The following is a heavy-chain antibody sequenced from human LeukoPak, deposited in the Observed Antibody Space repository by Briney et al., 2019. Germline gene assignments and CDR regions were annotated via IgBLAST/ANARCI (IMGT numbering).Heavy chain of an antibody. CDR1: GYTFTSYY. Sequence: ASVKVSCKASGYTFTSYYTHWVRQAPGQGLEWMGIINPSGGSTSYAQKFQGRVTMTRDTSTSTVYMELSSLRSEDTAVYYCARAPESRGSMDWFDPWGQGTLVTVSS. D-gene: IGHD3-10*01. J-gene: IGHJ5*02. CDR3: ARAPESRGSMDWFDP. V-gene: IGHV1-46*01. CDR2: INPSGGST.